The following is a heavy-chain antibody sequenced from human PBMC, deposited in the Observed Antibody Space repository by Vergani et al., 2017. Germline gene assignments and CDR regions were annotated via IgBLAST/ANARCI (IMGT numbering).Heavy chain of an antibody. CDR3: AKGVYCSSTSCYEGRGYYYGMGV. D-gene: IGHD2-2*01. J-gene: IGHJ6*02. Sequence: EVQLLESGGGLVQHGGSLRLSCAASGFTFSSYAMSWVRQVPGKGLEWVSGISGSGGNTYYANSVKGRFTISRDNSKNTLYLQMNSLRADDTAVYYCAKGVYCSSTSCYEGRGYYYGMGVWGQGTTVTFSS. CDR1: GFTFSSYA. V-gene: IGHV3-23*01. CDR2: ISGSGGNT.